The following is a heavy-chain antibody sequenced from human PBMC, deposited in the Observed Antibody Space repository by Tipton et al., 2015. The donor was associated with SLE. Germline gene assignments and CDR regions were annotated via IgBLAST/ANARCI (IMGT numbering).Heavy chain of an antibody. Sequence: TLSLTCTVSGASISSHYWNWIRQPPGKGLEWIGNIYNNGNTNYNPSLKSRVTISVDTSRNQFFLKLSSVTAADTALYCCARAKRSSTTCVYWFDPWGQGSLATVSS. J-gene: IGHJ5*02. CDR2: IYNNGNT. V-gene: IGHV4-59*11. CDR3: ARAKRSSTTCVYWFDP. CDR1: GASISSHY. D-gene: IGHD2-2*01.